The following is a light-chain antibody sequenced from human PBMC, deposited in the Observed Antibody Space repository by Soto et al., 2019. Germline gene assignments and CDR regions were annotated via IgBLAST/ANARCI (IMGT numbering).Light chain of an antibody. J-gene: IGKJ3*01. CDR1: QSVSTY. CDR3: QQSYSPPFT. CDR2: AAS. Sequence: DFQMTQSPSSLSAFVGDRVTITCRASQSVSTYLNWYQHKPGKAPKLLIYAASTLQRGVPSRFIGSGSGTDFTLTISSLQPEDFATYYGQQSYSPPFTCGPGTKVDI. V-gene: IGKV1-39*01.